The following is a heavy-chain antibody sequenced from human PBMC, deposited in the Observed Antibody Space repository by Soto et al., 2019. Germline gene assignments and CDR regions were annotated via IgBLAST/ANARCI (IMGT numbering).Heavy chain of an antibody. CDR1: GGTFGSYA. D-gene: IGHD6-13*01. V-gene: IGHV1-69*06. J-gene: IGHJ6*02. CDR3: ASGYSSSWYYYYGMDV. Sequence: ASVKVSCKASGGTFGSYAISWVRQAPGQGLEWMGGIIPIFGAANYAQKFQGRVTITADKSTSTAYMELSSLRSEDTAVYYCASGYSSSWYYYYGMDVWGQGTTVTVSS. CDR2: IIPIFGAA.